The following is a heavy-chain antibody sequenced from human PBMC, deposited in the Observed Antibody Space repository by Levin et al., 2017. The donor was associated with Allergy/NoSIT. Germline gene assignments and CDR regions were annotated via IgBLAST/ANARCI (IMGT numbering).Heavy chain of an antibody. Sequence: SQTLSLTCTVSGGSISSSSYYWGWIRQPPGKGLEWIGSIYYSGSTYYNPSLKSRVTISVDTSKNQFSLKLSSVTAADTAVYYCARRGVGILWFGELLTQAVDYWGQGTLVTVSS. D-gene: IGHD3-10*01. V-gene: IGHV4-39*01. CDR2: IYYSGST. J-gene: IGHJ4*02. CDR1: GGSISSSSYY. CDR3: ARRGVGILWFGELLTQAVDY.